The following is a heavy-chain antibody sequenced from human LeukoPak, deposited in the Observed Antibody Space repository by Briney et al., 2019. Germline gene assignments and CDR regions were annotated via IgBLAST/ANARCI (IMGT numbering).Heavy chain of an antibody. Sequence: SETLSLTCAVYGGSFSSYYWSWIRQPPGKGLEWIGEINHSGSTNYNPSLKSRVTISVDTSKTQFCLKLSSVTAADTAVYYCARGSGYCTNGVCSLYYFDYWGQGTLVTVSS. D-gene: IGHD2-8*01. V-gene: IGHV4-34*01. CDR2: INHSGST. CDR1: GGSFSSYY. CDR3: ARGSGYCTNGVCSLYYFDY. J-gene: IGHJ4*02.